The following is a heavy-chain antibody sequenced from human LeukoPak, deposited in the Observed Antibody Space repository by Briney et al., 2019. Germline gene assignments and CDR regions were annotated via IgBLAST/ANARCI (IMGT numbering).Heavy chain of an antibody. J-gene: IGHJ3*02. D-gene: IGHD3-22*01. CDR3: ARERYYDSSEGAFDI. V-gene: IGHV1-18*01. CDR2: ISAYNGNT. CDR1: GYTFTSYG. Sequence: ASVKVSCNASGYTFTSYGISWVRQAPGQGLEWMGWISAYNGNTNYAQKLQGRVTMTTDTSTSTAYMELRSLRSDDTAVYYCARERYYDSSEGAFDIWGQGTMVTVSS.